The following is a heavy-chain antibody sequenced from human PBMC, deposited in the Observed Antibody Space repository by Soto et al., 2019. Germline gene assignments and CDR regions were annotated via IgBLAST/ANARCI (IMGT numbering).Heavy chain of an antibody. CDR1: GYTFTGYY. D-gene: IGHD2-21*02. Sequence: ASVKVSCKASGYTFTGYYMHWVRQAPGQGLEWMGWINPNSGGTNYAQKFQGWVTMTRGTSISTAYMELSRLRSDDTAVYYCARDTGPKLLTENWFDPWGQGTLVTVSS. CDR2: INPNSGGT. V-gene: IGHV1-2*04. CDR3: ARDTGPKLLTENWFDP. J-gene: IGHJ5*02.